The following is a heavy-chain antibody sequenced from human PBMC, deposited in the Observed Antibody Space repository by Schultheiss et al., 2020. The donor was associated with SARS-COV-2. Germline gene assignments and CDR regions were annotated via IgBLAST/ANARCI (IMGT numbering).Heavy chain of an antibody. D-gene: IGHD2-15*01. V-gene: IGHV4-39*07. CDR1: GGSISSSSYY. CDR2: IYYSGST. J-gene: IGHJ5*02. Sequence: GSLRLSCTVSGGSISSSSYYWGWIRQPPGKGLEWIGSIYYSGSTYYNPSLKSRVTISVDTSKNQFSLKLSSVTAADTAVYYCARTHIVVVVAATIHTLNWFDPWGQGTLVTVSS. CDR3: ARTHIVVVVAATIHTLNWFDP.